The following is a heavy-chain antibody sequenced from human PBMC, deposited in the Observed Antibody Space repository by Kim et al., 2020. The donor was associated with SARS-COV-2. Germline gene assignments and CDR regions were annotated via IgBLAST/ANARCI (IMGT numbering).Heavy chain of an antibody. CDR3: ARDPSGPYYYYGMDV. D-gene: IGHD6-25*01. Sequence: DSVKGRFTISRDNAKNSLYLQMNSLRAEDTAVYYCARDPSGPYYYYGMDVWGQGTTVTVSS. V-gene: IGHV3-7*01. J-gene: IGHJ6*02.